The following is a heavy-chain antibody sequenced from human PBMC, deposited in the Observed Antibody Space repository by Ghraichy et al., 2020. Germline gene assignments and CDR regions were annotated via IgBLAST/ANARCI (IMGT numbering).Heavy chain of an antibody. D-gene: IGHD2-8*01. CDR3: ARASYCTNGVCSLPFDY. CDR1: GGSISSGGYY. CDR2: IYYSGST. V-gene: IGHV4-31*03. Sequence: SETLSLTCTVSGGSISSGGYYWSWIRQHPGKGLEWIGYIYYSGSTYYNPSLKSRVTISVDTSKNQFSLKLSSVTAADTAVYYCARASYCTNGVCSLPFDYWGQGTLVTVSS. J-gene: IGHJ4*02.